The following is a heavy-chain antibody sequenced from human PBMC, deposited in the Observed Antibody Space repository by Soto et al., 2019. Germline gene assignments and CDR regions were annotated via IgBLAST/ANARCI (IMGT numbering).Heavy chain of an antibody. V-gene: IGHV3-30*14. CDR1: GFTFSSYV. D-gene: IGHD3-16*01. Sequence: GGSLRLSCVASGFTFSSYVIHWVRQAPGKGLEWVALISTDGTEKHYPGSVRGRFTISRDNSKNTLYLQMNSLRTEDTAVYYCVKDGGTLPTVVNYPSDIWGQGTKVTVS. J-gene: IGHJ3*02. CDR3: VKDGGTLPTVVNYPSDI. CDR2: ISTDGTEK.